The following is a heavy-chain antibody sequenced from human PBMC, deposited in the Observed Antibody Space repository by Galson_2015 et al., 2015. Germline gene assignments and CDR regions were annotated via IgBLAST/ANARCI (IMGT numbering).Heavy chain of an antibody. Sequence: SLRLSCAASGFTFSSYAMSWVRQAPGKGLEWVSVISGSGITIYADSVKGRFTISRDNPKNTLYLQMDSLRADDTAVYYCAKKYCSDVICHYDYWGQGTLVTASS. D-gene: IGHD2-15*01. CDR2: ISGSGIT. V-gene: IGHV3-23*01. CDR3: AKKYCSDVICHYDY. CDR1: GFTFSSYA. J-gene: IGHJ4*02.